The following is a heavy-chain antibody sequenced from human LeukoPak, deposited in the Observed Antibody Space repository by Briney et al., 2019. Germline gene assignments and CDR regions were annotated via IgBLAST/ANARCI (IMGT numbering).Heavy chain of an antibody. Sequence: ASVKVSCKASRGTFSSYAISWVRQAPGQGLEWMGGIIPIFGTANYAQKFQGRVTITADKSTSTAYMELSSLRSEDTAVYYCARGHKTYRGATWIPYYYYYYMDVWGKGTTVTISS. J-gene: IGHJ6*03. V-gene: IGHV1-69*06. CDR2: IIPIFGTA. D-gene: IGHD3-10*01. CDR1: RGTFSSYA. CDR3: ARGHKTYRGATWIPYYYYYYMDV.